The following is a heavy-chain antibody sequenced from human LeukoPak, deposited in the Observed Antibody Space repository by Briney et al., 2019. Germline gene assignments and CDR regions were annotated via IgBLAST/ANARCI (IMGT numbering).Heavy chain of an antibody. CDR2: INSDGSST. J-gene: IGHJ4*02. Sequence: GGSLRLSCAASGFTFSSYWMHWVRQAPGKGLVWVSRINSDGSSTSYADSVKGRFTISRDNSKNTLSLQMNNLRAEDTAVYYCARGGYCSGGSCYLFFDYWGQGTLVTVSS. CDR1: GFTFSSYW. V-gene: IGHV3-74*01. CDR3: ARGGYCSGGSCYLFFDY. D-gene: IGHD2-15*01.